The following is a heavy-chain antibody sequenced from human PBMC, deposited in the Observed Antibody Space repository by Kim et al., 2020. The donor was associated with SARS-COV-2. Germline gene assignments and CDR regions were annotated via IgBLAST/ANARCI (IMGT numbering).Heavy chain of an antibody. D-gene: IGHD2-15*01. V-gene: IGHV3-13*01. CDR3: TRVTPKDDFEF. Sequence: GGSLRLSCSTSGFTFTNYDMHWVRQLTGKGLEWVSGIDIAGDTFYSDSVKGRFIISRDDDKNAVYLHMNGLRAGDTALYYCTRVTPKDDFEFWGQGTRVSVSP. CDR1: GFTFTNYD. J-gene: IGHJ3*01. CDR2: IDIAGDT.